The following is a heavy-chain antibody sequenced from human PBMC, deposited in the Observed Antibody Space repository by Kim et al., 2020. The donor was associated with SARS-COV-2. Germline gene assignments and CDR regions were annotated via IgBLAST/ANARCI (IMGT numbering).Heavy chain of an antibody. V-gene: IGHV3-21*01. CDR1: GFTFSDYS. D-gene: IGHD6-19*01. Sequence: GGSLRLSCAASGFTFSDYSMNWVRQAPGKGLEWVSSITSSSSYKYYADSVKGRFTISRDNAENSLYLQMNSLRAEDTAVYYCASIAVAGTPDYWGQGTLV. J-gene: IGHJ4*02. CDR2: ITSSSSYK. CDR3: ASIAVAGTPDY.